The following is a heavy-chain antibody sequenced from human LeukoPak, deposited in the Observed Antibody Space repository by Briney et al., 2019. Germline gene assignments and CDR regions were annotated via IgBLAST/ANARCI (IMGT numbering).Heavy chain of an antibody. D-gene: IGHD1-1*01. CDR3: VKHVQRGFDP. V-gene: IGHV4-59*08. Sequence: SETLSLSCTVSGGSISNSYWSWIRQPPGKGLEWIGYIYSSGATEYNPSLESRVTISVDTSKNQFSLKLSSVTAADTAVYYCVKHVQRGFDPWGQGTLVTVSS. CDR2: IYSSGAT. J-gene: IGHJ5*02. CDR1: GGSISNSY.